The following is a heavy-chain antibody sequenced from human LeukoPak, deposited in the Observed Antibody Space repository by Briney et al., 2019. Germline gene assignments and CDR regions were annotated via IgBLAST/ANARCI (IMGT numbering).Heavy chain of an antibody. CDR2: IKEDGREK. CDR3: ARRGGSYYADDY. Sequence: GGSLRLSCAASGFTFSSYWMSWFRQAPGKGLEWVANIKEDGREKNYVDSVKGRFTISRDNTKNSLYLQMNRLRAEDTAVYFCARRGGSYYADDYWGQGTLVTVSS. CDR1: GFTFSSYW. D-gene: IGHD1-26*01. J-gene: IGHJ4*02. V-gene: IGHV3-7*01.